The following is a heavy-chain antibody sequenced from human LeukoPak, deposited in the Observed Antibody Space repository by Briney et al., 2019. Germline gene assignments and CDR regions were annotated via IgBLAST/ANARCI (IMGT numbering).Heavy chain of an antibody. Sequence: SETLSLTCTVSGGSISSYYWSWIRQPPGKGLEWIGYIYYSGSTNYNPSLKSRVTISVDTSKNQFSLKLSSVTAADTAVYYCAKMGWTAYDYTNYWGQGTLVTVSS. CDR2: IYYSGST. J-gene: IGHJ4*02. CDR1: GGSISSYY. CDR3: AKMGWTAYDYTNY. D-gene: IGHD5-12*01. V-gene: IGHV4-59*01.